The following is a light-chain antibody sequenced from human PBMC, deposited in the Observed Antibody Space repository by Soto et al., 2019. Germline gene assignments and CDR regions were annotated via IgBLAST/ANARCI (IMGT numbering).Light chain of an antibody. CDR1: SSDVGGYDL. J-gene: IGLJ3*02. CDR3: CAYVSSNTLL. CDR2: EGS. V-gene: IGLV2-23*01. Sequence: QSVLTQPASVSGSPVQSITISCTGTSSDVGGYDLVSWYQQHPGKAPKLIIYEGSKRPSGISNRFSGSKSGNTASLIISGLQGDDEGDYYCCAYVSSNTLLFGGGTKLTVL.